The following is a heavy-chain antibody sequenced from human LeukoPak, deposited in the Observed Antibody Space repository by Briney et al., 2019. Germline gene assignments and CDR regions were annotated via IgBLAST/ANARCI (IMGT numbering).Heavy chain of an antibody. Sequence: GGSLRLSCAASGFTLSSYSMNWVRQAPGKGLEWVSSISSSSSYIYYADSVKGRFTISRDNAKNSLYLQMNSLRAEDTAVYYCARSRATEYFDYWGQGTPVTVYS. V-gene: IGHV3-21*01. D-gene: IGHD1-26*01. CDR3: ARSRATEYFDY. CDR1: GFTLSSYS. CDR2: ISSSSSYI. J-gene: IGHJ4*02.